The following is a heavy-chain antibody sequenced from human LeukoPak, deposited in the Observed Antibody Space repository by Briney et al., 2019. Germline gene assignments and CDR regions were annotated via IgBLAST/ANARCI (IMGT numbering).Heavy chain of an antibody. Sequence: GGSLRLSCAASGFSFSNYWMHWVRQAPGEGLVWVSLIRNDGSGISYADSVKGRFTISRDNAKNTLYLQMNSLRAEDTAVYYCERDRGSGPPLDYRGRGPLVAVSS. V-gene: IGHV3-74*01. CDR3: ERDRGSGPPLDY. D-gene: IGHD3-16*01. J-gene: IGHJ4*02. CDR2: IRNDGSGI. CDR1: GFSFSNYW.